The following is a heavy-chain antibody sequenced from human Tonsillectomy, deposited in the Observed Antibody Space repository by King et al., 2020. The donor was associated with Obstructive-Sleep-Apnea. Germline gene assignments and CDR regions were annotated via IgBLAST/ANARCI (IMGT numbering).Heavy chain of an antibody. D-gene: IGHD2-2*01. CDR3: AKDLSTTYYYYYGMDV. CDR2: ISYDGSNK. Sequence: VQLVESGGGVVQPGRSLRLSCAASGFTFSSYGMHWVRQAPGKGLEWVAVISYDGSNKYYGESVKSRFTISRDNSKNTLYLQMNSLRAEDTAVYYCAKDLSTTYYYYYGMDVWGQGTTVTVSS. J-gene: IGHJ6*02. V-gene: IGHV3-30*18. CDR1: GFTFSSYG.